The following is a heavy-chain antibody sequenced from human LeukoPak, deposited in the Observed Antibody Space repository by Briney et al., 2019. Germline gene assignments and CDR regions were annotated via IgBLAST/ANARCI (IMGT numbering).Heavy chain of an antibody. Sequence: SETLSLTCTVSGGSISSSSYYWGWIRQPPGTGLEWIGSIYYSGSTYYNPSLKSRVTISVDTSKNQFSLKLSSVTAADTAVYYCASWGDHYYDSSGYQAGAFDIWGQGTMVTVSS. D-gene: IGHD3-22*01. CDR2: IYYSGST. V-gene: IGHV4-39*01. CDR1: GGSISSSSYY. CDR3: ASWGDHYYDSSGYQAGAFDI. J-gene: IGHJ3*02.